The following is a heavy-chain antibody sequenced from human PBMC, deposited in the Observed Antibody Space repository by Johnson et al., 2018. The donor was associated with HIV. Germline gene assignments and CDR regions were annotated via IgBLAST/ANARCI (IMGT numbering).Heavy chain of an antibody. CDR1: GFTFVGHA. CDR2: ISYYGSNK. D-gene: IGHD6-19*01. CDR3: ARDSSGWYNVFDI. Sequence: QVQLVESGGGVVQPGRSLRLSCEASGFTFVGHAMHWVRQAPGEGLDWVAAISYYGSNKSYADSVKGRFTISRDNSKNTLYLQMNSLRAEDTAVYYCARDSSGWYNVFDIWGQGTKVTVSS. J-gene: IGHJ3*02. V-gene: IGHV3-30-3*01.